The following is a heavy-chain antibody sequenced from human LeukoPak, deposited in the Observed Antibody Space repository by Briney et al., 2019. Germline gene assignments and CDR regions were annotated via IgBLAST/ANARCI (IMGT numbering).Heavy chain of an antibody. CDR3: ARHVPYYYYYGMDV. V-gene: IGHV4-59*08. Sequence: SQTLSLTCTVSGGSISSYYWSWIRQPPGKGLEWIGYIYYSGSTNYNPSLKSRVTISVDTSKNQFSLKLSSVTAADTAVYYCARHVPYYYYYGMDVWGQGTTVTVSS. CDR2: IYYSGST. J-gene: IGHJ6*02. CDR1: GGSISSYY.